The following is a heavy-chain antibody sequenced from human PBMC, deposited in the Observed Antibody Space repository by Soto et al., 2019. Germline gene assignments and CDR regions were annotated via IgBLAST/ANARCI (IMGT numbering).Heavy chain of an antibody. V-gene: IGHV4-59*08. Sequence: QVQLQESGPGLVKPSETLSLTCTVSGGSISSYYWSWIRQPPGKGLEWIGYIYYSGSTNYNPSLKGQATISVGTSKTQFALTLSSVTAADTAVYYCARRYRGTLDYWGQGTLVTVSS. CDR2: IYYSGST. CDR3: ARRYRGTLDY. D-gene: IGHD2-15*01. J-gene: IGHJ4*02. CDR1: GGSISSYY.